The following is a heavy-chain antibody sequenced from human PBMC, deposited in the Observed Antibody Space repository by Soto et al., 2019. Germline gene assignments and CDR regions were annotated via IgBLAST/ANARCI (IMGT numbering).Heavy chain of an antibody. Sequence: SVKVSCKASGFTFTSSAVQWVRQARGQRLEWIGWIVVGSGNTNYAQKFQERVTITRDMSTSTAYMELRSLRSDDTAVYYCARLNDFWSGYYGEADYWGQGTLVTVSS. D-gene: IGHD3-3*01. V-gene: IGHV1-58*01. CDR3: ARLNDFWSGYYGEADY. CDR1: GFTFTSSA. CDR2: IVVGSGNT. J-gene: IGHJ4*02.